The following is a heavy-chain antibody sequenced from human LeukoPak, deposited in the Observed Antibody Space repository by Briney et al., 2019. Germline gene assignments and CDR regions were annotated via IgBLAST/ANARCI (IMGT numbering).Heavy chain of an antibody. CDR1: GGSFSGYY. Sequence: SETLSLTCAVDGGSFSGYYWSWIRQPPGKGLEWIGEINHSGSTNYNPSLKSRVTISVDTSKNQFSLKLSSVTAADTAVYYCARGRARITMIVVANNWFDPWGQGTLVTVSS. V-gene: IGHV4-34*01. J-gene: IGHJ5*02. CDR3: ARGRARITMIVVANNWFDP. D-gene: IGHD3-22*01. CDR2: INHSGST.